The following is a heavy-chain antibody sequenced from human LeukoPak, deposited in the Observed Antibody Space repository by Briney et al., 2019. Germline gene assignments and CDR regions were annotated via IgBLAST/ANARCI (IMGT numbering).Heavy chain of an antibody. D-gene: IGHD3-22*01. Sequence: PGGSLTLSCAASGFTVSSKYMSWVRQAPGKGLEWVSAISSSGYTYYADSVKGRVTISRDNAKNSLYLQMNSLRAEDTAVYYCARDRTMTGDRGIDYWGQGTPVTVSS. V-gene: IGHV3-69-1*01. CDR1: GFTVSSKY. J-gene: IGHJ4*02. CDR2: ISSSGYT. CDR3: ARDRTMTGDRGIDY.